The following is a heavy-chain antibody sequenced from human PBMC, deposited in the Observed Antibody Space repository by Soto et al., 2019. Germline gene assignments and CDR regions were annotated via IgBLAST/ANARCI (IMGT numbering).Heavy chain of an antibody. CDR3: ARDHGVGGNDYYYYYMDV. V-gene: IGHV3-33*01. J-gene: IGHJ6*03. CDR2: IWYDGSNK. D-gene: IGHD3-10*01. Sequence: GGSLRLSCAASGFTFSSYGMHWVRQAPGKGLEWVAVIWYDGSNKYYADSVKGRFTISRDNSKNTLYLQMNSLRAEDTAVYYCARDHGVGGNDYYYYYMDVWGKGTTVTVSS. CDR1: GFTFSSYG.